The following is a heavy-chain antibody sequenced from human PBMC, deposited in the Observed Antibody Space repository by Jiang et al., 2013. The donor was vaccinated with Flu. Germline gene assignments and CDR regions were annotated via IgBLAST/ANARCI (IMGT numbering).Heavy chain of an antibody. CDR1: GFTFSSYA. D-gene: IGHD1-1*01. CDR3: AKDLTTLSVTPMGYFDY. Sequence: QLVESGGGVVQPGRSLRLSCAASGFTFSSYAMHWVRQAPGKGLEWVAVISYDGSNKYYADSVKGRFTISRDNSKNTLYLQMNSLRAEDTAVYYCAKDLTTLSVTPMGYFDYWGQGTLVTVSS. CDR2: ISYDGSNK. J-gene: IGHJ4*02. V-gene: IGHV3-30-3*01.